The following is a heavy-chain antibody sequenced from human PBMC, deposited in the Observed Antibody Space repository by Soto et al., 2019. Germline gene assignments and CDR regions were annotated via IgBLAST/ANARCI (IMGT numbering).Heavy chain of an antibody. CDR3: ARDDCSSTSCYRNNWFDP. CDR1: GGSISSGDYY. CDR2: IYYSGST. D-gene: IGHD2-2*02. J-gene: IGHJ5*02. Sequence: SETLSLTCTVSGGSISSGDYYWSWIRQPPGKGLEWIGYIYYSGSTYYNPSLKSRVTISVDTSKNQFSLKLSSVTAADTAVYYCARDDCSSTSCYRNNWFDPWDQGTLVTVSS. V-gene: IGHV4-30-4*01.